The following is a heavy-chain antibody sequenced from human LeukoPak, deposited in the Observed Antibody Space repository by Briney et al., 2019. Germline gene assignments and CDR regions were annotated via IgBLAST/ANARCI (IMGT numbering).Heavy chain of an antibody. CDR3: ARDSSTSCCFFDY. CDR1: GFTFSSYS. CDR2: ISSSSSYI. V-gene: IGHV3-21*01. Sequence: PGGSLRLSCAASGFTFSSYSMNWVRQAPGKGLEWVSSISSSSSYIYYADSVKGRFTISRDNAKNSLYPQMNSLRAEDTAVYYCARDSSTSCCFFDYWGQGTLVTVSS. J-gene: IGHJ4*02. D-gene: IGHD2-2*01.